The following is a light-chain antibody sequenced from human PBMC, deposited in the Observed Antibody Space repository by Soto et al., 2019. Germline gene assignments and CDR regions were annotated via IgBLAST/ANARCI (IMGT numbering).Light chain of an antibody. Sequence: SYELTQPPSVSVSPGQTARVTCSGDALSKQYTYWYQKKPGQAPVLVIYKDSERPSGIPERFSGSSSGTTVTLTISGVQAEDEADYHCQSADISGTSVVFGGGTTLTVL. V-gene: IGLV3-25*02. CDR3: QSADISGTSVV. CDR2: KDS. J-gene: IGLJ2*01. CDR1: ALSKQY.